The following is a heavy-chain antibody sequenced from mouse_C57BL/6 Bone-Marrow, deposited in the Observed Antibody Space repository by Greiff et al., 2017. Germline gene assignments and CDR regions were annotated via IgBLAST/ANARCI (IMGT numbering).Heavy chain of an antibody. CDR1: GFNIKNTY. Sequence: EVQGVESVAELVRPGASVKLSCTASGFNIKNTYMHWVKQRPEQGLEWIGRIDPANGNTKYAPKFQGKATITADTSSNTAYLQLSSLTSEDTAIYYCARDDYYGSSPWFAYWGQGTLVTVSA. J-gene: IGHJ3*01. CDR3: ARDDYYGSSPWFAY. D-gene: IGHD1-1*01. CDR2: IDPANGNT. V-gene: IGHV14-3*01.